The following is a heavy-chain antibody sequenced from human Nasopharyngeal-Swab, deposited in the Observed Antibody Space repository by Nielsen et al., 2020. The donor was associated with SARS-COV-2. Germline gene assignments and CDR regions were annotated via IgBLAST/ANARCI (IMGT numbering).Heavy chain of an antibody. J-gene: IGHJ4*02. V-gene: IGHV3-73*01. D-gene: IGHD2-15*01. CDR3: TRCGGGCYSGRDY. CDR1: GFTFSDSA. Sequence: GSLKISCAASGFTFSDSAIHWVRQASGKGLEWVGRIRRKGNAYATAYAASVKGRFIIFRDDPTNTAYLQMNSLKTEDTAVYYCTRCGGGCYSGRDYWGQGTPVTVSS. CDR2: IRRKGNAYAT.